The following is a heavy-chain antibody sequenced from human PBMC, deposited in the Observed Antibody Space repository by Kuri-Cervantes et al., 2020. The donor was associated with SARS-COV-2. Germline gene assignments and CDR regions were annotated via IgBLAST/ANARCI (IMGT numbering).Heavy chain of an antibody. J-gene: IGHJ3*01. V-gene: IGHV5-51*01. CDR2: IYPGDSDT. CDR3: ARRPSSPGIAVAGRGAFDF. CDR1: GYRFTSYW. Sequence: GESLKISCKGSGYRFTSYWIGWVRQMPGKGLEWMGIIYPGDSDTRYSPSFQGQVTISADKSISTAYLQWSSLKASDTAMYYCARRPSSPGIAVAGRGAFDFWGQGTMVTVSS. D-gene: IGHD6-19*01.